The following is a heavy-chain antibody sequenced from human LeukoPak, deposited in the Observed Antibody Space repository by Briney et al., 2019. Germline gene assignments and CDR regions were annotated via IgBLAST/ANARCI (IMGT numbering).Heavy chain of an antibody. J-gene: IGHJ4*02. D-gene: IGHD3-9*01. CDR1: GFTFSSYA. V-gene: IGHV3-23*01. CDR2: INGSGGST. CDR3: LQPITVFGLVLLEDY. Sequence: GGSLRLSCAASGFTFSSYAMSWVRQAPGKGLEWVSAINGSGGSTYYADSVKGRFTISTDNSKNKLCLQMNSLTAEDIPSRRALQPITVFGLVLLEDYWGQGTLVTVSS.